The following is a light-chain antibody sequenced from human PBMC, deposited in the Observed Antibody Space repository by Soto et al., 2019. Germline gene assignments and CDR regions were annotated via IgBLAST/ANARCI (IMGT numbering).Light chain of an antibody. CDR3: QQSDSLPIA. V-gene: IGKV1-33*01. J-gene: IGKJ5*01. CDR1: QDISNY. CDR2: DAS. Sequence: DIQMTQSPSSLSASVGDRVTITCRASQDISNYLNWYQQRPGKAPKLVIYDASNLERGVPSRFSGTRSGTHFTFAINSPQPEDVATYYCQQSDSLPIAFGQGTRLEI.